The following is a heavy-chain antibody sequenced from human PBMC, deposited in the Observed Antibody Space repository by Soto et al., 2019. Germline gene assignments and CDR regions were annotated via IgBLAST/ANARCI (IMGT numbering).Heavy chain of an antibody. CDR3: AITGYRMTIFGRYGMDV. J-gene: IGHJ6*02. CDR2: IIPIFGTA. Sequence: QVQLVQSGAEVKKPGSSVKVSCKASGGTFSSYAISWVRQAPGQGLEWMGGIIPIFGTANYAQKFQGRVTITADEATSTAYMERSSLRSEDTAVYYCAITGYRMTIFGRYGMDVWGQGTTVTVSS. D-gene: IGHD3-3*01. V-gene: IGHV1-69*01. CDR1: GGTFSSYA.